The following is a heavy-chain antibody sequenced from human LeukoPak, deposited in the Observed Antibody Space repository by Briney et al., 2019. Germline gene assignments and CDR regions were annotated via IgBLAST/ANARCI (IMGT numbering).Heavy chain of an antibody. CDR2: INPSGGST. Sequence: ASVKVSCKASGYTFTSYYMHWVRQAPGQGLEWMGIINPSGGSTSYAQKFQGRVTMTRDMSTSTVYMELSSLRSEDTAVYYCAREFVVPVVYDYWGQGTLVTVSS. D-gene: IGHD2-2*01. J-gene: IGHJ4*02. V-gene: IGHV1-46*01. CDR1: GYTFTSYY. CDR3: AREFVVPVVYDY.